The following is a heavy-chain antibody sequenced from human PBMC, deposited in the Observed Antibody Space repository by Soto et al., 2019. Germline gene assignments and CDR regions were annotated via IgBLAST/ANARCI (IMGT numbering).Heavy chain of an antibody. D-gene: IGHD3-22*01. V-gene: IGHV4-59*08. Sequence: SETLSLTCTVSGGSISSYYWSWIRQPPGKGLEWIGYIYYSGSTNYNPSLKSRVTISVDTSKNQFSLKLSSVTAADTAVYYCARLVGDYYDSSGYPAEWGQGTLVTVSS. CDR2: IYYSGST. CDR1: GGSISSYY. J-gene: IGHJ4*02. CDR3: ARLVGDYYDSSGYPAE.